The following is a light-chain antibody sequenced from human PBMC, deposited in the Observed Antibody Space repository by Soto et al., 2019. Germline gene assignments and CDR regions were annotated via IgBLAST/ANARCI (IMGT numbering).Light chain of an antibody. CDR1: QSVSSY. J-gene: IGKJ3*01. CDR3: QQRSNWPPG. V-gene: IGKV3-11*01. CDR2: DAP. Sequence: EIVLTQSPATLSLSPGERATLSCRASQSVSSYLAWYQQKPGQAPRLLIYDAPNRATGIPARFSGSGSVTDFTLTISSLEPEDFAVYYCQQRSNWPPGFGPGNKVDIK.